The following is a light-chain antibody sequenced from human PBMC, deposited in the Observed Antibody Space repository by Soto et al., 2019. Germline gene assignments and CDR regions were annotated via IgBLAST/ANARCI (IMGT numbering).Light chain of an antibody. J-gene: IGKJ5*01. CDR1: QSVSSN. CDR3: QQYNNWLIT. V-gene: IGKV3-15*01. CDR2: GAS. Sequence: EIVMTQSPATLSVSPGERATLSCRASQSVSSNLAWYQQKPGQAHRLLIYGASTRATGIPVRFSGSGSGTEFTLTISSLQSEDFAVYYCQQYNNWLITFGQGTRLEIK.